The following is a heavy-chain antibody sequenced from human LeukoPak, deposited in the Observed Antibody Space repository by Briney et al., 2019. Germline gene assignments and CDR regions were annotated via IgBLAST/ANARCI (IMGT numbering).Heavy chain of an antibody. CDR1: GFTFSSYE. J-gene: IGHJ4*02. D-gene: IGHD3-16*01. CDR2: ISSSGSTI. Sequence: YPGGSLRLSSAASGFTFSSYEMNWVRQAPGKGLEWVSYISSSGSTIYYADSVKGRFTISRDNAKNSLYLQMNSLRAEDTAVYYCAREPQPLVDYVWGRPSPGNHFDYWGQGTLVTVSS. CDR3: AREPQPLVDYVWGRPSPGNHFDY. V-gene: IGHV3-48*03.